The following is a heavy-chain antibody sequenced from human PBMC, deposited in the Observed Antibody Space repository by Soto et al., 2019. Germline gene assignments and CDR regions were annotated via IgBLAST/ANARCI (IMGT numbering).Heavy chain of an antibody. J-gene: IGHJ4*02. CDR1: GASITGYY. CDR2: IYTSETT. CDR3: ARYTVGISSPGVY. V-gene: IGHV4-4*07. D-gene: IGHD4-17*01. Sequence: SETLSLTGTLAGASITGYYWTWIRQPGGKGLEWIGRIYTSETTSCNPSLESRVTMSVDTSRNHFPLRLTSVTTAVTAVDYGARYTVGISSPGVYWGRGSLVAI.